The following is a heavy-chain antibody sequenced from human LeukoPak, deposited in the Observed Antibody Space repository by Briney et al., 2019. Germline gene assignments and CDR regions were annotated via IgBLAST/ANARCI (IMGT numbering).Heavy chain of an antibody. D-gene: IGHD3-22*01. CDR3: AKDRRGNYYDSSAWHFQH. CDR1: GFTFSSYA. Sequence: PGGSLRLSCAASGFTFSSYAMSWVRQAPGKGLGWVSSISGSGGSTYYADSVKGRFPISRDNSKNTLYLQMNSLRAEDTAVYYCAKDRRGNYYDSSAWHFQHWGQGTLVTVSS. V-gene: IGHV3-23*01. J-gene: IGHJ1*01. CDR2: ISGSGGST.